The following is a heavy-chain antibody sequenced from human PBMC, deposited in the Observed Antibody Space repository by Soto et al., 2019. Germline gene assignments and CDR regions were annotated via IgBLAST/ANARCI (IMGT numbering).Heavy chain of an antibody. J-gene: IGHJ4*02. Sequence: SETLSLTCTVPGGSLSESHSWGWIRQAPGKGLEWIGSVYNSGNKYFNLPFKSRAAISADTSTQQLSLRLISVTAADAAIYYCASRRLAAPGDYPFDSWDLGTLVTVSS. CDR3: ASRRLAAPGDYPFDS. CDR2: VYNSGNK. D-gene: IGHD3-16*01. CDR1: GGSLSESHS. V-gene: IGHV4-39*01.